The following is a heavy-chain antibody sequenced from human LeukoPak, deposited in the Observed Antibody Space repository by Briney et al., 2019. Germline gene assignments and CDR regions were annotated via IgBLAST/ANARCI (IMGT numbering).Heavy chain of an antibody. CDR3: ARGRRRYSYSRYFDY. J-gene: IGHJ4*02. CDR1: GGSFSGYY. D-gene: IGHD5-18*01. V-gene: IGHV4-34*01. Sequence: SETLSLTCAVYGGSFSGYYWSWIRHPPGKGLEWIGEINHSGSTNYNPSLKSRVTISVDTSKNQFSLKLSSVTAADTAVYYCARGRRRYSYSRYFDYWGQGTLVTVSS. CDR2: INHSGST.